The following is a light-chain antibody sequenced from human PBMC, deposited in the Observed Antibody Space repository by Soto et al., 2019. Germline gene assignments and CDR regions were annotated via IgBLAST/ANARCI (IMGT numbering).Light chain of an antibody. J-gene: IGLJ3*02. CDR3: LLAYSGDREV. CDR2: NTN. V-gene: IGLV7-46*01. Sequence: QAVVTQEPSLTVSPGGTVTLTCGSSTGAVTSGHYPYWFQQKPGQAPRTLIFNTNNKHSWTPARFSGSLLGGKAALTLSGAQPEDEAAYYCLLAYSGDREVFGGGTKLPVL. CDR1: TGAVTSGHY.